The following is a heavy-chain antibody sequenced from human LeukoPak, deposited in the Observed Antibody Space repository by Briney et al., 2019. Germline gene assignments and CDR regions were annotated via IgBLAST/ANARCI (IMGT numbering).Heavy chain of an antibody. Sequence: PSETLSLTCTVSGGSISSYYWSWIRQPPGKGLEWIGYICYSGSTNYNPSLKSRVTISVDTSKNQFSLKLSSVTAADTAVYYCARATPLYSSGWYDIGPEVTPLYYFDYWGQGTLVTVSS. D-gene: IGHD6-19*01. CDR1: GGSISSYY. CDR3: ARATPLYSSGWYDIGPEVTPLYYFDY. J-gene: IGHJ4*02. CDR2: ICYSGST. V-gene: IGHV4-59*01.